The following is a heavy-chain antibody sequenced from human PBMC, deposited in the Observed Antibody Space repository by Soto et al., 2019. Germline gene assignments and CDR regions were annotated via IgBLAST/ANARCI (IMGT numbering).Heavy chain of an antibody. CDR1: GGTFSSYA. V-gene: IGHV1-69*06. D-gene: IGHD1-26*01. Sequence: SVKVSCKASGGTFSSYAISWVRQAPGQGLEWMGGIIPIFGTANYAQKFQGRVTITADKSTSTAYMELSSLRSEDTAVYYCARGEWELLPGYPPISPNYGMDVWGQGTTVTVSS. J-gene: IGHJ6*02. CDR3: ARGEWELLPGYPPISPNYGMDV. CDR2: IIPIFGTA.